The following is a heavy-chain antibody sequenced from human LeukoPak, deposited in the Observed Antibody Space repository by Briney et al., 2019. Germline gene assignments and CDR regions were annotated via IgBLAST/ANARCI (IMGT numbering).Heavy chain of an antibody. CDR1: GFTFSSYG. CDR2: IRYDGSNK. D-gene: IGHD3-3*01. CDR3: AKDMYYDFWSGYPDY. Sequence: GGSLRFSCAASGFTFSSYGMHWVRQAPGKGLEWVAFIRYDGSNKYYADSVKGRFTISRDNSKNTLYLQMNSLRAEDTAVYYCAKDMYYDFWSGYPDYWGQGTLVTVSS. V-gene: IGHV3-30*02. J-gene: IGHJ4*02.